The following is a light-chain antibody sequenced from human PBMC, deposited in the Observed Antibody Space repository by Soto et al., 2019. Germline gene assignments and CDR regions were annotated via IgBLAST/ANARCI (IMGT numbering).Light chain of an antibody. V-gene: IGKV3-15*01. CDR2: SAS. CDR1: QSISTE. CDR3: QQGHNWPLT. Sequence: EIAMTQSPATLSVSPGERATLSCRSSQSISTELAWYQQIPGQPPRLLIYSASTRATGVPARFTGSGSGSDFTLTISGLQSEDFAIYYCQQGHNWPLTFGQGTRREI. J-gene: IGKJ2*01.